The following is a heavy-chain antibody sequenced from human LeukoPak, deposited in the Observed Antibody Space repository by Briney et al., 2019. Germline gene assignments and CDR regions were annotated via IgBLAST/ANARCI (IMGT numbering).Heavy chain of an antibody. CDR3: AKSRYSGPIVGEEYDY. D-gene: IGHD1-26*01. CDR2: ISGSGGST. Sequence: PGRSLRLSCAASGFTFSSYAMSWVRQAPGKGLEWVSAISGSGGSTYYADSVKGRFTISRDNSKNTLYLQMNSLRAEDTAVYYCAKSRYSGPIVGEEYDYWGQGTLVTVSS. CDR1: GFTFSSYA. J-gene: IGHJ4*02. V-gene: IGHV3-23*01.